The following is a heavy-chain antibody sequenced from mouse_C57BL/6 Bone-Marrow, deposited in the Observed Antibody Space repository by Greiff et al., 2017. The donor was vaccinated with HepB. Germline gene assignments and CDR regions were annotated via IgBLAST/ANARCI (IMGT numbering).Heavy chain of an antibody. Sequence: QVQLKQSGAELVRPGTSVKVSCKASGYAFTNYLIEWVKQRPGQGLEWIGVINPGSGGTNYNEKFKGKATLTADKSSSTAYMQLSSLTSEDSAVYFCARTYSCFDYWGQGTTLTVSS. CDR1: GYAFTNYL. V-gene: IGHV1-54*01. J-gene: IGHJ2*01. CDR2: INPGSGGT. D-gene: IGHD2-10*01. CDR3: ARTYSCFDY.